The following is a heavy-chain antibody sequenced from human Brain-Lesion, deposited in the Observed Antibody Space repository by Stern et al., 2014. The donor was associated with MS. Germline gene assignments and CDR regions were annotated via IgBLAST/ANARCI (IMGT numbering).Heavy chain of an antibody. J-gene: IGHJ6*02. CDR3: ARDQRGITIFGVVTDYYYLGMDV. CDR1: GYIFTGYY. D-gene: IGHD3-3*01. Sequence: MQLVESGAEVKKPGASVKVSCKTSGYIFTGYYIHWVRQAPGQGLEWRAWINPNPGGTKYAQKFQGRVTMSRDTSISTAYVELSSLTSDDTAVYYCARDQRGITIFGVVTDYYYLGMDVWGQGTTVTVSS. V-gene: IGHV1-2*02. CDR2: INPNPGGT.